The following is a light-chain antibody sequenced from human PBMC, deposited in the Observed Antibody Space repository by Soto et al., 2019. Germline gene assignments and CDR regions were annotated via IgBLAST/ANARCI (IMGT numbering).Light chain of an antibody. CDR1: QSVSSY. CDR3: QQYGSPPIT. V-gene: IGKV3-11*01. Sequence: IVLTQSPATLSLSPGERATLSFRASQSVSSYLAWYQQKPGQAPRLLIYDASNRATGTPGRFSGSGSGTDFTLTISRLEPEDFAVYYCQQYGSPPITFGQGTRLEIK. CDR2: DAS. J-gene: IGKJ5*01.